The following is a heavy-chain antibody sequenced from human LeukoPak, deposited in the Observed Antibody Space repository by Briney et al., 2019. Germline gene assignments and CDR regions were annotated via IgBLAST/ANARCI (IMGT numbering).Heavy chain of an antibody. CDR2: IKSKTDGGTT. J-gene: IGHJ4*02. CDR3: TTDGDYSYYFDY. D-gene: IGHD4-11*01. Sequence: GGSLRLSCAASGFTFSNAWMSWVRQAPGKGLEWVGRIKSKTDGGTTDYAAPVKGRFTIARDDSKNTLYLQMNSLKTEDTAVYYCTTDGDYSYYFDYWGQGTLVTVSS. V-gene: IGHV3-15*01. CDR1: GFTFSNAW.